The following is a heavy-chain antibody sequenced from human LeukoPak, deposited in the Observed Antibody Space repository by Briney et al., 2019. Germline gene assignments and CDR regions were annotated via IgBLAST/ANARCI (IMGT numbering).Heavy chain of an antibody. CDR3: AKDVSGGWYFDY. J-gene: IGHJ4*02. CDR1: GFTFSSYW. D-gene: IGHD6-19*01. CDR2: ISDDGNTK. Sequence: PGGSLRLSCAASGFTFSSYWMSWVRQAPGKGLEWVAVISDDGNTKFYADSVKGRFTISRDNSKNTLYLQMNSLRPEDTAVYYCAKDVSGGWYFDYWGQGTLVTVSS. V-gene: IGHV3-30*18.